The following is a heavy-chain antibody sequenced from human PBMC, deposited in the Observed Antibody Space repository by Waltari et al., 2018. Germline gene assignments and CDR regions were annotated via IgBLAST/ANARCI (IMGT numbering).Heavy chain of an antibody. Sequence: QVQLVQSGAEVKKPGSSVKVSCKASGGTFSSYAISWVRQAPGQGLEWMGWIIPIFGTANYAQKFHGRVTITADESTSTAYMELSSLRSEDTAVYYCAGRGPITMFGGGDYYGMDVWGQGTTVTVS. V-gene: IGHV1-69*01. CDR1: GGTFSSYA. J-gene: IGHJ6*02. CDR2: IIPIFGTA. D-gene: IGHD3-3*01. CDR3: AGRGPITMFGGGDYYGMDV.